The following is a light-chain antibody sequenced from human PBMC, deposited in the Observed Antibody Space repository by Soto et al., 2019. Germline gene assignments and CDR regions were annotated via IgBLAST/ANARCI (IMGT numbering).Light chain of an antibody. V-gene: IGKV3-20*01. CDR1: QTVTSNY. CDR3: QQYGSSQGT. CDR2: GAS. J-gene: IGKJ1*01. Sequence: ENVLTQAPGTQSSSQGERATLSCWSSQTVTSNYIAWYQQKPGQAPRLLFFGASIGATGLPDRFSGGGSGTDFTLTISRLESEDFAVYYCQQYGSSQGTFGQGTKVDIK.